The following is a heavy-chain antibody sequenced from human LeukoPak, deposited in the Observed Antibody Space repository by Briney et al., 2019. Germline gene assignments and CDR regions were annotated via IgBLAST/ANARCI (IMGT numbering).Heavy chain of an antibody. CDR2: IYYSGST. Sequence: SETLSLTCTVSGGSISSYYWSWIRQPPGKGLEWIGSIYYSGSTYYNPSLKSRVTISVDTSKNQFSLKLSSVTAADTAVYYCATMTGPFDYWGQGTLVTVSS. J-gene: IGHJ4*02. D-gene: IGHD3-9*01. CDR3: ATMTGPFDY. V-gene: IGHV4-59*05. CDR1: GGSISSYY.